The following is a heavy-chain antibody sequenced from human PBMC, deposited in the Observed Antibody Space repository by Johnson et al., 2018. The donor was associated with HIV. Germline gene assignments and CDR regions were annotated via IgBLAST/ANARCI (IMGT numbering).Heavy chain of an antibody. CDR2: IKSKTDGGTT. CDR3: TTEHSSADDAFDI. V-gene: IGHV3-15*01. Sequence: MQLVESGGGVVQPGRSLRLSCAASGFTFDDYAMHWVRQAPGKGLEWVGRIKSKTDGGTTDYAAPVKGRFTISRDDSKNTLYLQMNSLKTEDTAVYYCTTEHSSADDAFDIWGQGTMVTVSS. J-gene: IGHJ3*02. CDR1: GFTFDDYA. D-gene: IGHD3-22*01.